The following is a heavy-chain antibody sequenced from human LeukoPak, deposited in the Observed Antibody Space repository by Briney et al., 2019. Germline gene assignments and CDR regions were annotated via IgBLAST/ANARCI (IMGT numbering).Heavy chain of an antibody. V-gene: IGHV3-64*01. CDR2: ITSNGGTT. CDR1: GFTFRSYG. Sequence: GGSLRLSCAASGFTFRSYGMVWVRQAPGKGLEYVSGITSNGGTTYYGNSVKGRFTISRDNSKDTLHLQMGGLRTEDMAVYYCARAMRWASDYWGQGTLVTVAS. J-gene: IGHJ4*02. CDR3: ARAMRWASDY. D-gene: IGHD4-23*01.